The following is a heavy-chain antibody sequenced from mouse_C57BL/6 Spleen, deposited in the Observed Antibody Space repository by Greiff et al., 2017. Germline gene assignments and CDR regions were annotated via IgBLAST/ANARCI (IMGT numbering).Heavy chain of an antibody. J-gene: IGHJ2*01. D-gene: IGHD1-1*01. V-gene: IGHV1-50*01. Sequence: QVQLKQPGAELVKPGASVKLSCKASGYTFTSYWMQWVKQRPGQGLEWIGEIDPSDSYTNYNQKFKGKATLTVDTSSSTAYMQLSSLTSEDSAVYYCARLMVVAEVDYWGQGTTLTVSS. CDR1: GYTFTSYW. CDR2: IDPSDSYT. CDR3: ARLMVVAEVDY.